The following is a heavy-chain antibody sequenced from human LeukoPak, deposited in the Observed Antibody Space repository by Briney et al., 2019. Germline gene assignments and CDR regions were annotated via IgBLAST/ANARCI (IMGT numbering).Heavy chain of an antibody. V-gene: IGHV4-39*01. CDR2: IYYSGST. J-gene: IGHJ4*02. CDR1: GGSISSSSYY. D-gene: IGHD3-10*01. Sequence: KSSETLSLTCTVSGGSISSSSYYWGWIRQPPGKGLEWIGSIYYSGSTYYNPSLKSRVTISVDTSKNQFSLKLSSVTAADTALYYCARRGMYGSGGQLDYWGQGTLVTVSS. CDR3: ARRGMYGSGGQLDY.